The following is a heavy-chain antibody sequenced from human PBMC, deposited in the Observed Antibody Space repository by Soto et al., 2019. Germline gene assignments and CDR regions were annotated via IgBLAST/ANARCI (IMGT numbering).Heavy chain of an antibody. J-gene: IGHJ4*02. CDR2: IYYSGST. CDR1: GDSSRSYY. Sequence: QVQLQESGPRLVKPSETLSLTCTVSGDSSRSYYWSWIRQPPGKGMEWIGYIYYSGSTNSNPSLKTRVTISADTSKTQFSLKLTSVTAADTALYYCASGDYGDDVDSWGQGTMVSVSS. D-gene: IGHD4-17*01. V-gene: IGHV4-59*01. CDR3: ASGDYGDDVDS.